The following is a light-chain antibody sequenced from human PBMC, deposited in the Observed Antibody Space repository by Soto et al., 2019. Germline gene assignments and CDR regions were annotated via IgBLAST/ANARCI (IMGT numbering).Light chain of an antibody. CDR1: QSISSW. Sequence: DMQMTQSPSTLSASVGDRVTITCRASQSISSWLAWYQQKPGKAPKLLIYKASNLESGVPSRFRGSGSGTEFTLTISSLQPDDFATYYCQQYNRGSYTFGQGTKLEIK. CDR3: QQYNRGSYT. V-gene: IGKV1-5*03. CDR2: KAS. J-gene: IGKJ2*01.